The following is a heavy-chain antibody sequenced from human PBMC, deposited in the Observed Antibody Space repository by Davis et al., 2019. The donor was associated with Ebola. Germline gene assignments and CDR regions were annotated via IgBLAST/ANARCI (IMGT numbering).Heavy chain of an antibody. CDR3: ARALMVQGSGGVSFEL. J-gene: IGHJ4*02. Sequence: PGGSLRLSCAASGFTFRNYAMTWVRQAPGKGLEWVGRARNKAKSYTKEYAASVKGRFTLSRDDSKNSVYLQMNSLKSEDTAVYYCARALMVQGSGGVSFELWGQGTLVTVSS. CDR2: ARNKAKSYTK. V-gene: IGHV3-72*01. D-gene: IGHD3-10*01. CDR1: GFTFRNYA.